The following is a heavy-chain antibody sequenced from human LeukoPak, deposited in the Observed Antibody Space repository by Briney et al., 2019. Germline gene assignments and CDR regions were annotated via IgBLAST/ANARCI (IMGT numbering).Heavy chain of an antibody. V-gene: IGHV3-72*01. CDR2: IRNKPNGYTT. D-gene: IGHD3-22*01. J-gene: IGHJ4*02. CDR1: GFTFSDHY. Sequence: GGSLRLSCAASGFTFSDHYMDWVRQAPGKGLEWVGRIRNKPNGYTTDYVASVRGRFTISRDDSQNSVYLQMNSLKAEDTALYYCAKDDIGSGCDYWGQGTLVTVSS. CDR3: AKDDIGSGCDY.